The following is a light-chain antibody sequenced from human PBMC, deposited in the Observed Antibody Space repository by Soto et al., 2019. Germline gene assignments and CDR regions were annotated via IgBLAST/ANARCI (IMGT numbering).Light chain of an antibody. Sequence: NVLTLSPGTLSLSNGERATLSCRASQSVSSSYLVWHQQKPGQAPRLLIYGASSRATGIPDRFSGSGSGTDFTLTISRLEPEDFAVYYCHQYYIWPPLIFGGGTKVDIK. J-gene: IGKJ4*01. CDR1: QSVSSSY. V-gene: IGKV3-20*01. CDR3: HQYYIWPPLI. CDR2: GAS.